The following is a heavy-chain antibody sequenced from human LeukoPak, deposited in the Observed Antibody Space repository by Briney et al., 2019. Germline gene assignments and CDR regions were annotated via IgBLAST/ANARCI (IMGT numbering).Heavy chain of an antibody. J-gene: IGHJ3*02. CDR1: GFTFSSYW. Sequence: GGSLRLSCAASGFTFSSYWMHWVRQAPGKGLVWVPRISTDGSSTNSADSVKGRLTVSRDNAKNTLYLQMNSLRAEDTAVYYCVREYSSSSGRAFDMWGQGTMVTVSP. CDR3: VREYSSSSGRAFDM. CDR2: ISTDGSST. V-gene: IGHV3-74*01. D-gene: IGHD6-6*01.